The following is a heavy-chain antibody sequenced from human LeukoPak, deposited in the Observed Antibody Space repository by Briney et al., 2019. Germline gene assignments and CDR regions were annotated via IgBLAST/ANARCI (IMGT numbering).Heavy chain of an antibody. V-gene: IGHV3-30*14. CDR2: ISYDGSNK. CDR3: ARGRDYFPIDY. D-gene: IGHD2/OR15-2a*01. CDR1: GFTFSSYA. Sequence: PGGSLRLSCAASGFTFSSYAMHWVRQAPGKGLEWVAVISYDGSNKYYADSVKGRFTISRDNSRNTLYLQMSSLRVEDTAIYYCARGRDYFPIDYWGQGTFVIVSS. J-gene: IGHJ4*02.